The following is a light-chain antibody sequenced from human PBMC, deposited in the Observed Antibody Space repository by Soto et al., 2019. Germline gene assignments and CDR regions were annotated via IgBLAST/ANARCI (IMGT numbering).Light chain of an antibody. V-gene: IGKV1-39*01. CDR2: GSS. Sequence: DIQMTQSPSSLSASVGDRVTITCRPSQSIVNHLNWYQHTPGTAPKVLIFGSSSLQNGVPSRFSGSGSGTNFTLTISNLQAEDFATYYCQHLRTYPFSFGQGTKLDIK. CDR3: QHLRTYPFS. CDR1: QSIVNH. J-gene: IGKJ2*03.